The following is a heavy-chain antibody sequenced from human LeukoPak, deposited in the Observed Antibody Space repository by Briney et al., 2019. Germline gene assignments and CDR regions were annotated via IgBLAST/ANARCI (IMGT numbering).Heavy chain of an antibody. V-gene: IGHV4-4*07. CDR3: ARTHCGGGSCNTFDP. CDR1: GVSISNYF. Sequence: SETLSLTCNVFGVSISNYFWSWLRQPAGKGLEWIGRFYASGTTYYNPSLRSRVTLSMDTSKNHFSLKLTSVTAADTAVYYCARTHCGGGSCNTFDPWGQGTLVTVSS. J-gene: IGHJ5*02. CDR2: FYASGTT. D-gene: IGHD2-21*01.